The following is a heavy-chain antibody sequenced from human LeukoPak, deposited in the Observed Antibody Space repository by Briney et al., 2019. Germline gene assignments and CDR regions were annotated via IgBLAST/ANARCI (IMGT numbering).Heavy chain of an antibody. CDR1: GGSISSSSYY. CDR2: IYYSGKT. V-gene: IGHV4-39*07. CDR3: GRAYAGYGSCFDY. Sequence: PSETLSLTCSVSGGSISSSSYYWGWIRQPPGKGLEWIGSIYYSGKTYNNPSLKSRATASVDTSNNQFSLKLSSVIEADTAVYYCGRAYAGYGSCFDYWGQGILVTVSS. D-gene: IGHD3-10*01. J-gene: IGHJ4*02.